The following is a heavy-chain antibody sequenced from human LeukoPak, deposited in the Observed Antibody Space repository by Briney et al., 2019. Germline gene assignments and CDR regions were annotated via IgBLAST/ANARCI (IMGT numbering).Heavy chain of an antibody. CDR3: ARDPGIAVAGSEAFDI. Sequence: GGSLRLSCAASGFTFSSYAMSWVRQAPGKGLEWVSAISGSGGSTYYADSVKGRFTISRDNAKNSLYLQMNSLRAEDTAVYYCARDPGIAVAGSEAFDIWGQGTMVTVSS. CDR1: GFTFSSYA. V-gene: IGHV3-23*01. CDR2: ISGSGGST. D-gene: IGHD6-19*01. J-gene: IGHJ3*02.